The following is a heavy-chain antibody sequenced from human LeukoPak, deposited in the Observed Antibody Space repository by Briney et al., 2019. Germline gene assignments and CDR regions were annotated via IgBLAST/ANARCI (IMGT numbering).Heavy chain of an antibody. CDR1: RFTFSSYA. CDR2: ISGSGGST. V-gene: IGHV3-23*01. Sequence: GGSLRLSCAASRFTFSSYAMSWVRQAPGKGLGWVSAISGSGGSTYYADSVKGRFTISRDNSKNTLYLQMNSLRAEDTAVYYCAKDCSGGSCYGAFDIWGQGTMVTVSS. CDR3: AKDCSGGSCYGAFDI. D-gene: IGHD2-15*01. J-gene: IGHJ3*02.